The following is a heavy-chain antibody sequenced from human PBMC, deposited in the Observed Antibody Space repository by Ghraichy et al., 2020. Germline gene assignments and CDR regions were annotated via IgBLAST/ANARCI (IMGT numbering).Heavy chain of an antibody. J-gene: IGHJ5*02. Sequence: SETLSLTCTVSGGSISSYYWSWIRQPPGKGLEWIGNIYYSGSTNYNPSLKSRVTISLDTSKNQFSLRLSSVTAADTAVYYCPRGLGRGWLDPWGQGTLVTVSS. CDR1: GGSISSYY. CDR3: PRGLGRGWLDP. D-gene: IGHD1-26*01. CDR2: IYYSGST. V-gene: IGHV4-59*01.